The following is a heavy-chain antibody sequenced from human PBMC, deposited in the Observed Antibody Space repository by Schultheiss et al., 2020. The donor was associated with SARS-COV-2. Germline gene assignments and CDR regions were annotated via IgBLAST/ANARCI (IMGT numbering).Heavy chain of an antibody. J-gene: IGHJ4*02. CDR2: ISWNSGSI. V-gene: IGHV3-9*01. Sequence: GGSLRLSCAASGFTFDDYAMHWVRQAPGKGLEWVSGISWNSGSIGYADSVKGRFTISRDNAKNSLYLQMNSLRAEDTAVYYCAKDRAYYYGSGSYYRFDYWGQGTLVTVSS. D-gene: IGHD3-10*01. CDR1: GFTFDDYA. CDR3: AKDRAYYYGSGSYYRFDY.